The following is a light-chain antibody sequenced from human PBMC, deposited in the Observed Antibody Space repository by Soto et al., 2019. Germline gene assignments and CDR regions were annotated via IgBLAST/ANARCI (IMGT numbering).Light chain of an antibody. Sequence: AIRMTQSPSSLSASTGDRVTITCRASQGISSYLAWYQQKPGKAPKLLIYAASTLQSGVPSRFSGSGSGTDFTLTIGGLQSEDFASYYCHQYYSYSLTFGQGTRLEIK. CDR2: AAS. CDR1: QGISSY. V-gene: IGKV1-8*01. J-gene: IGKJ5*01. CDR3: HQYYSYSLT.